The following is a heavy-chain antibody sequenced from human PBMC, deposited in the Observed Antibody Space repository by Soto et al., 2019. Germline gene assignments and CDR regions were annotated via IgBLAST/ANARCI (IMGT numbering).Heavy chain of an antibody. Sequence: EVQLLESGGGLVQPGGSLRLSCAASGFTFSSYAMSWVRQAPGKGLEWVSAISGSGGSTYYADSVKGRFTISRDNSKNTLYLQMNSLRAEDTAVYYCAKSANSRYYYYYYMDVWGKGTTVTVSS. V-gene: IGHV3-23*01. CDR3: AKSANSRYYYYYYMDV. CDR1: GFTFSSYA. CDR2: ISGSGGST. J-gene: IGHJ6*03. D-gene: IGHD6-13*01.